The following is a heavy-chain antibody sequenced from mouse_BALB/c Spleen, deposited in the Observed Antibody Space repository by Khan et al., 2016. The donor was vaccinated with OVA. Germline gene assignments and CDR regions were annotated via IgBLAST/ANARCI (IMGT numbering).Heavy chain of an antibody. CDR2: INPGSGDT. V-gene: IGHV1-54*01. D-gene: IGHD1-1*02. Sequence: VQLQESGAELVRPGTSVKVSCKASGYAFTDFLIEWLQQRPGQGLEWIGLINPGSGDTNYNEKFKGKATLTANKSSSTAYMQLSSLTSDDSAVYFCARGGYGSWAYWGQGTLLTVSA. CDR1: GYAFTDFL. CDR3: ARGGYGSWAY. J-gene: IGHJ3*01.